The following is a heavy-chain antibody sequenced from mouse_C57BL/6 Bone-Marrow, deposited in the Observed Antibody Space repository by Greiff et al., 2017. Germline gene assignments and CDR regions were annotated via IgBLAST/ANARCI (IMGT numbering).Heavy chain of an antibody. D-gene: IGHD1-1*01. CDR3: ARSGTTVVGDYFDY. V-gene: IGHV1-81*01. Sequence: QVQLQQSGAELARPGASVKLSCKASGYTFTSYGISWVKQRTGQGLEWIGDIYPRSGNTYYNEKFKGKATLTADKSSSTAYMELRSLTSEDSAVYFCARSGTTVVGDYFDYWGQGTTLTVSS. CDR1: GYTFTSYG. CDR2: IYPRSGNT. J-gene: IGHJ2*01.